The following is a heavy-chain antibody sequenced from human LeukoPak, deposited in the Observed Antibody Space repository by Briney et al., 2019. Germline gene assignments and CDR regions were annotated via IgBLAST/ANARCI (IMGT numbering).Heavy chain of an antibody. CDR2: ISAYNGDT. CDR3: ARVKSPGGFGELLPFDY. V-gene: IGHV1-18*01. Sequence: GASVKVSCKASGYTFTSHGISWVRQAPGQGLEWMGWISAYNGDTKYAQKLQSRVTMTTDTSTSTAYMELRSLRSDDTAVYYCARVKSPGGFGELLPFDYWGQGTLVTVSS. CDR1: GYTFTSHG. D-gene: IGHD3-10*01. J-gene: IGHJ4*02.